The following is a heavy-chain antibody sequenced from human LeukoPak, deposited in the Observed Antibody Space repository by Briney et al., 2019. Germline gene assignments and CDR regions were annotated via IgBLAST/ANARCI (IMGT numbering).Heavy chain of an antibody. Sequence: SETLSLTCAVSGYSISSGYYWGWIRQPPGKGLEWIGSIYHSGSTYYNPSLKSRVTISVDTSKNQFSLKLSSVTAADTAVYYCAREGSSWYYAFDILGQGTMVTVSS. CDR1: GYSISSGYY. CDR2: IYHSGST. J-gene: IGHJ3*02. D-gene: IGHD6-13*01. V-gene: IGHV4-38-2*02. CDR3: AREGSSWYYAFDI.